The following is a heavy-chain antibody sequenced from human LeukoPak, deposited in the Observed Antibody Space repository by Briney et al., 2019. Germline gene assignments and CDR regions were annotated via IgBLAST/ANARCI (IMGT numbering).Heavy chain of an antibody. CDR1: GGSISSSANY. Sequence: SETLYLTCSVSGGSISSSANYWGWIRQPPGKGLEWIGSIYCSENTYYNPSLKSRVTLSVDTSKNQFSLKLSSVTAADTAVYYCGRHQNRDGYNPRPFDYWGQGILVTVSS. V-gene: IGHV4-39*01. CDR2: IYCSENT. CDR3: GRHQNRDGYNPRPFDY. J-gene: IGHJ4*02. D-gene: IGHD5-24*01.